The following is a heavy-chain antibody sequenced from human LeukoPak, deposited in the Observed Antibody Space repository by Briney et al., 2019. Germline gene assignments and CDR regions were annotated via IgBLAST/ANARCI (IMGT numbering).Heavy chain of an antibody. D-gene: IGHD2-15*01. Sequence: GASVKVSCKASGYTFTSYDINWVRQATGQGLEWMGWMNPNSGNTGYAQKFQGRVTMTRNTSISTAYMELSSLRSEDTVVYYCARGLIRRGYCSGGSCYLFWGQGTLVTVSS. CDR1: GYTFTSYD. CDR2: MNPNSGNT. V-gene: IGHV1-8*01. J-gene: IGHJ4*02. CDR3: ARGLIRRGYCSGGSCYLF.